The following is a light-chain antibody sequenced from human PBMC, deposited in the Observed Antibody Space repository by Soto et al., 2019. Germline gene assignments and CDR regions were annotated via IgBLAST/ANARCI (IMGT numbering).Light chain of an antibody. J-gene: IGLJ1*01. V-gene: IGLV2-14*01. CDR3: CSFTTSSTLV. CDR1: SSDVGDNY. CDR2: EVS. Sequence: QSALTQPPSASGSPGQSVTISCTGTSSDVGDNYVSWYQQNPGKAPQLIIYEVSNRPSGLSNRFSASKSGNAASLTISGLQAEDEADYFCCSFTTSSTLVFGTGTKVTVL.